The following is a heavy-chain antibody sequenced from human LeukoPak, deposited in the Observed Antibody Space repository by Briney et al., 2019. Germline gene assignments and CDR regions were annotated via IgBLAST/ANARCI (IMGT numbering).Heavy chain of an antibody. CDR3: ARSGYEPYYGSGAYYMDV. CDR1: GGTFSSYA. Sequence: SVKVSCKASGGTFSSYAISWVLQAPGQGLEWMGRIIPIFGTANYAQKFQGRVTITTDESTSTAYMELSSLRSEDTAVYYCARSGYEPYYGSGAYYMDVWGKGTTVTVSS. V-gene: IGHV1-69*05. J-gene: IGHJ6*03. D-gene: IGHD3-10*01. CDR2: IIPIFGTA.